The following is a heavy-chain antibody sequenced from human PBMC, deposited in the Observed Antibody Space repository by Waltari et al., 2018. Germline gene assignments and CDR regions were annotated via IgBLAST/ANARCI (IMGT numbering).Heavy chain of an antibody. Sequence: EVQLVESGGGLVKLGGSLRLSCAASGCPFGSCPINWVRQAPGRGLEWVSSISSVNGFIYYADSVKGRFTISRDNAKNSLYLQMNSLRAEDTAVYYCARGSTSWSDAFDIWGQGTMVTVSS. CDR3: ARGSTSWSDAFDI. J-gene: IGHJ3*02. CDR1: GCPFGSCP. CDR2: ISSVNGFI. V-gene: IGHV3-21*01. D-gene: IGHD2-2*01.